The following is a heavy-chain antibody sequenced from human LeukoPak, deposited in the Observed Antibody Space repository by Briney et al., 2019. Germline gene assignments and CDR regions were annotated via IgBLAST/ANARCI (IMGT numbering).Heavy chain of an antibody. CDR2: INHDGSI. J-gene: IGHJ4*02. CDR3: ARGGAGATTGPYDY. V-gene: IGHV4-34*01. D-gene: IGHD1-26*01. CDR1: GESFSGSY. Sequence: SETLSLTCAVSGESFSGSYWSWIRQSPGKGLEWIVEINHDGSINHTPSLKSRITISVDTTKRQFSLRLSSVTTADTAVYFCARGGAGATTGPYDYWGQGTLVTVSS.